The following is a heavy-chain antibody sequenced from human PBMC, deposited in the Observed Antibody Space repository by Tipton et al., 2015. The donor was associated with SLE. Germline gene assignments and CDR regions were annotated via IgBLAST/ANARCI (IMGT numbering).Heavy chain of an antibody. Sequence: TLSLTCTVSGGSISSYYWSWIRQPPGKGLEWIGYIYYSGSTNYNPSLKSRVTISVDTSKNQFSLKLSSVTAADTAVYYCARERPEYSKDYYYMDVWGKGTTVTVSS. J-gene: IGHJ6*03. CDR3: ARERPEYSKDYYYMDV. CDR2: IYYSGST. CDR1: GGSISSYY. V-gene: IGHV4-59*12. D-gene: IGHD4-11*01.